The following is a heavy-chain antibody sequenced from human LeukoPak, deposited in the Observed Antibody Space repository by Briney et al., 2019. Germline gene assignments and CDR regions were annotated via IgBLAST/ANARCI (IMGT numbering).Heavy chain of an antibody. CDR2: IIPLFDTA. CDR3: ARHYYDISGMYYFDY. D-gene: IGHD3-22*01. V-gene: IGHV1-69*05. J-gene: IGHJ4*02. CDR1: RGTVSSYA. Sequence: ASAQDSCKASRGTVSSYAISWVRQAPGQGLEWMGGIIPLFDTANYAQKFQGRVTITTDDSTSTAYMQLSSLRSEDMAVYYCARHYYDISGMYYFDYWGRGTLVSVSS.